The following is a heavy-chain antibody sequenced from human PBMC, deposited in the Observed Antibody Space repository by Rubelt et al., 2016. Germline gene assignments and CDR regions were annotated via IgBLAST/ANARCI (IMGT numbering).Heavy chain of an antibody. Sequence: GKGLEWVSSISSSSSYIYYADSVKGRFTISRDNSKNTLYLQMNSLRAEDTAVYYCARRSSSLAYWGQGTLVTVSS. CDR3: ARRSSSLAY. V-gene: IGHV3-21*04. CDR2: ISSSSSYI. J-gene: IGHJ4*02. D-gene: IGHD6-13*01.